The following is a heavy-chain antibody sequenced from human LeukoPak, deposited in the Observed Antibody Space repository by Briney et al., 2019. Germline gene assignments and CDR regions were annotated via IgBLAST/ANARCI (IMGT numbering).Heavy chain of an antibody. Sequence: PGGSLRLSCAASGFTFSGSAMSWVRQAPGEGLEWVSLISYSGANSYYTDSVRGRFTISRDNSKDTLFLQMNSLRAEDTAIYYCAKGSAYDPRDYWGQGTLVTVSS. CDR3: AKGSAYDPRDY. V-gene: IGHV3-23*01. CDR2: ISYSGANS. CDR1: GFTFSGSA. D-gene: IGHD3-22*01. J-gene: IGHJ4*02.